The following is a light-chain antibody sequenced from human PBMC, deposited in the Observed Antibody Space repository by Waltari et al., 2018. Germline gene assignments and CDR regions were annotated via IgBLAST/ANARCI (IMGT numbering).Light chain of an antibody. Sequence: QSALPQPPSASGTPGQRVTISCSGRSPNIGSNYVSWYQHVPGAAPKLLIYRYNQRPSGVPDRFSGSKSGTSASLAISGLRSEDEADYYCAAWDDSLSRWLLGGGTKLTVL. CDR1: SPNIGSNY. CDR2: RYN. CDR3: AAWDDSLSRWL. J-gene: IGLJ3*02. V-gene: IGLV1-47*01.